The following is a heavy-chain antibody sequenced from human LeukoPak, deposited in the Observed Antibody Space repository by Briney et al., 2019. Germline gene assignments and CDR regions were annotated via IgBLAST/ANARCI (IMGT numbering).Heavy chain of an antibody. CDR1: GFTFSNYA. D-gene: IGHD3-10*01. J-gene: IGHJ4*02. Sequence: PGGSLRLSCAASGFTFSNYAMSWVRQAPGTGLEWVSAISGSGDGTYYADSVKGRFTISRGNSNNTLYLQMNSLRAEDTAVYYCARTTTPHYYGSGSYALGYWGQGTLVTVPS. V-gene: IGHV3-23*01. CDR2: ISGSGDGT. CDR3: ARTTTPHYYGSGSYALGY.